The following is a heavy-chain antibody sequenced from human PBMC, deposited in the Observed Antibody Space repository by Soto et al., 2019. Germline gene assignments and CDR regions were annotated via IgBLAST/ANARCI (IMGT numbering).Heavy chain of an antibody. V-gene: IGHV3-73*02. Sequence: EVQLVESGGGLVQPGGSLELSCAASGFTFSASAMHWVRQASGKGLEWVGRIRSNGRTAYAASMQGRFTISRDDSKKTVYLQLNSLKTDDTAVYYCARLDCSGGSCYPYYFEHWGQGALVTVSA. J-gene: IGHJ4*02. CDR2: IRSNGRT. CDR1: GFTFSASA. CDR3: ARLDCSGGSCYPYYFEH. D-gene: IGHD2-15*01.